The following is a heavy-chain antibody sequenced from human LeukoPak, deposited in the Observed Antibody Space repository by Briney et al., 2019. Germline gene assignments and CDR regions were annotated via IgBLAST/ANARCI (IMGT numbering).Heavy chain of an antibody. CDR1: GFTFSSYG. V-gene: IGHV3-33*01. J-gene: IGHJ4*02. D-gene: IGHD4/OR15-4a*01. Sequence: GRSLRLSCAASGFTFSSYGMHWVRQAPGKGLEWVAVIWDDGSNKYYADSVRGRFTISRDNSKNTLYLQMNSLRAEDTAVYYCARGNSPMVGRYYLELWGQGTLVTVSS. CDR2: IWDDGSNK. CDR3: ARGNSPMVGRYYLEL.